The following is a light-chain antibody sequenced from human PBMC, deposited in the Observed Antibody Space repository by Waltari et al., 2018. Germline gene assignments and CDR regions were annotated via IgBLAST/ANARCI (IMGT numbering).Light chain of an antibody. CDR1: KLGDKY. Sequence: SYELTQPPSVSVSPGLTASITCSGDKLGDKYACWYQQKPGQSPLPGIYQDSKRPPGIPERFSGSNYGNSATLTISGTQAMDEADYYWQAWDSSTVVFGGGTKLTVL. CDR2: QDS. J-gene: IGLJ2*01. V-gene: IGLV3-1*01. CDR3: QAWDSSTVV.